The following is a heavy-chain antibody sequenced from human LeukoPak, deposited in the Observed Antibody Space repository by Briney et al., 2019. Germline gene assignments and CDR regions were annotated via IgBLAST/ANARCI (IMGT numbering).Heavy chain of an antibody. V-gene: IGHV1-2*02. J-gene: IGHJ4*02. Sequence: GASVKVSCRASGYTLTGYYLHWVRRAPGQGLEWMGWINPNTGATHSAQKFQGRITMTRDTSISTAHMDLSRLRSDDTAVYYCARDRVGSGWPRPYYFEVWGQGTLVTVSS. CDR2: INPNTGAT. CDR1: GYTLTGYY. CDR3: ARDRVGSGWPRPYYFEV. D-gene: IGHD6-19*01.